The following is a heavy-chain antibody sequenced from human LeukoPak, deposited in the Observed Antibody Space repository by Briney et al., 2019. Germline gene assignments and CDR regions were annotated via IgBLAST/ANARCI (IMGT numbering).Heavy chain of an antibody. Sequence: SETLSLTCTVSGGSISSGGYYWSWIRQPPGKGLEWIGYIYHSGSTYYNPSLKSRVTISVDRSKNQFSLKLSSVTAADTAVYYCARDHCSGGTCEDAFDIWGQGTMVTVSS. J-gene: IGHJ3*02. CDR1: GGSISSGGYY. CDR2: IYHSGST. V-gene: IGHV4-30-2*01. CDR3: ARDHCSGGTCEDAFDI. D-gene: IGHD2-15*01.